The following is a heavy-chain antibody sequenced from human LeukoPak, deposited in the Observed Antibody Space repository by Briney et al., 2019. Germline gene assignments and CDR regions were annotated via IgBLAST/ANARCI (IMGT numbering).Heavy chain of an antibody. J-gene: IGHJ5*02. D-gene: IGHD3-10*01. Sequence: GASVKVSCKVSGYTLTELSMHWVRQAPGKGLEWMGGFDPEDGETIYAQKFQGRVTMTEDTSTDTAYMELSSLRSEDTAVYYCATVKLVAYYYGSGSYPGVDPWGQGTLVTVSS. V-gene: IGHV1-24*01. CDR2: FDPEDGET. CDR3: ATVKLVAYYYGSGSYPGVDP. CDR1: GYTLTELS.